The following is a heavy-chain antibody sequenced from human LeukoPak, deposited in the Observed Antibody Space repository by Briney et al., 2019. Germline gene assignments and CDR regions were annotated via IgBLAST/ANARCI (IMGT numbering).Heavy chain of an antibody. Sequence: SETLSLTCTVSGGSISSSSYYWGWIRQPPGKGLEWIGSIYYSGSTYYSPSLKSRVTTTVDTSKNQFSLKLRSVTAADAAVYYCARSTLTTQYYFDFWGQGTLVTVSS. CDR1: GGSISSSSYY. D-gene: IGHD4-17*01. CDR3: ARSTLTTQYYFDF. CDR2: IYYSGST. J-gene: IGHJ4*02. V-gene: IGHV4-39*01.